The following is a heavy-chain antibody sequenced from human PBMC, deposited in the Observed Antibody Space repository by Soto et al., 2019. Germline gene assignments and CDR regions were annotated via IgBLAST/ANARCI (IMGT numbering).Heavy chain of an antibody. CDR2: IDPSDSQT. V-gene: IGHV5-10-1*01. CDR1: GYSFAGYW. D-gene: IGHD3-22*01. J-gene: IGHJ4*02. CDR3: ARQIYDSDTGPNFQYYFDS. Sequence: LKISCKGSGYSFAGYWITWVRQKPGKGLEWMGRIDPSDSQTYYSPSFRGHVTISVTKSITTVFLQWSSLRASDTATYYCARQIYDSDTGPNFQYYFDSWGQGTPVTVSS.